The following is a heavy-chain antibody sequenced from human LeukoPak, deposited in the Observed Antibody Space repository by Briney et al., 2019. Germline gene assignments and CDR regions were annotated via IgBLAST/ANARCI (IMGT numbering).Heavy chain of an antibody. J-gene: IGHJ3*02. CDR2: ISSSSSYI. V-gene: IGHV3-21*01. CDR1: GFTFSSYS. Sequence: GGSLRLSCAASGFTFSSYSMNWVRQAPGKGLEWVSSISSSSSYIYYADSVKGRFPISRDNAKNSLYLQMNSLRAEDTAVYYCARIIAAAGTSAFDIWGQGTMVTVSS. D-gene: IGHD6-13*01. CDR3: ARIIAAAGTSAFDI.